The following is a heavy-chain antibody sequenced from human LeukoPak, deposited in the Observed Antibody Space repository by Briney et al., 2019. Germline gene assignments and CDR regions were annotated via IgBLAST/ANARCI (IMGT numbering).Heavy chain of an antibody. Sequence: ASVKVSCKASGYSFTSYDINWVRQAPGQGLEWMGWMNPNSGNTGYAQKFQGRVTMTRNTSISTAYMEVSSLRSEDTAVYYCARGRRGLLWFREHRGFDPWGQGTLVTVSS. CDR2: MNPNSGNT. CDR1: GYSFTSYD. V-gene: IGHV1-8*01. CDR3: ARGRRGLLWFREHRGFDP. J-gene: IGHJ5*02. D-gene: IGHD3-10*01.